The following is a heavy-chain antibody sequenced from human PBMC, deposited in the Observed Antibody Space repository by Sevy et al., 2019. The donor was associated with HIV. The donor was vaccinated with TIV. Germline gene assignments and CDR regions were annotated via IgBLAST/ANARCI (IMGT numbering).Heavy chain of an antibody. Sequence: QLGGSLRLSCAASGFTFSSYGMHWVRQAPGKGLEWVAVISYDGSNKYYADSVKGRFTISRDNSKNTLYLQMNSLRAEDTAVYYCAKVLPRSSSWYYYYYGMDVWGQGTTVTVSS. CDR3: AKVLPRSSSWYYYYYGMDV. CDR2: ISYDGSNK. D-gene: IGHD6-13*01. V-gene: IGHV3-30*18. CDR1: GFTFSSYG. J-gene: IGHJ6*02.